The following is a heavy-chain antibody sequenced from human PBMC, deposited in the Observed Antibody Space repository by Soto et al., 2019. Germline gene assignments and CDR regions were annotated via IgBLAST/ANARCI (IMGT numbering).Heavy chain of an antibody. CDR1: GDSVSSGGNY. J-gene: IGHJ4*02. Sequence: SETLSLTCTVSGDSVSSGGNYWSWIRQPPGEGLEWIAYIHYTGSTNYSPSLRSRVSISVDTSKNEFSLRLSSVTAADTAVYFCARSVAVPGAHIDYWGQGTQVTVSS. CDR3: ARSVAVPGAHIDY. V-gene: IGHV4-61*08. CDR2: IHYTGST. D-gene: IGHD6-19*01.